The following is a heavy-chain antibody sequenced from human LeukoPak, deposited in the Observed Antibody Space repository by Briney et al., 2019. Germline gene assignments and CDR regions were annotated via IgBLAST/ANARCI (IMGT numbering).Heavy chain of an antibody. CDR3: ARSKAHLSTSWYGTWFDP. J-gene: IGHJ5*02. CDR1: GYSVSGGYY. CDR2: MYQSGDT. Sequence: PSETLSLTCTVSGYSVSGGYYWGWIRQPPGKGLEWIGSMYQSGDTYYNPSLKSRVTISVDTSKNQLSLKLSSVTAADTAVYYCARSKAHLSTSWYGTWFDPWGQGTLVTVSS. V-gene: IGHV4-38-2*02. D-gene: IGHD2-2*01.